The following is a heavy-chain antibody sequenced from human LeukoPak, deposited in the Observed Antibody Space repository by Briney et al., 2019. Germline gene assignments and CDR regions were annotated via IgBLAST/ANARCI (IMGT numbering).Heavy chain of an antibody. CDR1: GFPFSTFW. D-gene: IGHD6-13*01. Sequence: GGSLRLSCAVSGFPFSTFWMSWVRQAPGKGLEWVANINQDGSEKYYVDSVRGRFAISRDNAKNSLYLQMNSLRAEDTAVYYCARELAAAGTSWGQGTLVTVSS. J-gene: IGHJ5*02. V-gene: IGHV3-7*01. CDR2: INQDGSEK. CDR3: ARELAAAGTS.